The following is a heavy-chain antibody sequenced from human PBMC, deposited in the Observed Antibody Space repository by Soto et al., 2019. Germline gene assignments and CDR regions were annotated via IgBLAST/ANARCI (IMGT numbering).Heavy chain of an antibody. CDR2: IYHSGST. J-gene: IGHJ3*02. D-gene: IGHD3-10*01. CDR3: ARVRGNDCQNSGLFDR. V-gene: IGHV4-31*03. Sequence: SETLSLTCTVSGGSISSDDYSWSWIRQHPGKGLECIGCIYHSGSTYSNPSLSSRVAISVDTSKNQFSLNLNSVTAADTAVYYCARVRGNDCQNSGLFDRWGPGTMVTVAS. CDR1: GGSISSDDYS.